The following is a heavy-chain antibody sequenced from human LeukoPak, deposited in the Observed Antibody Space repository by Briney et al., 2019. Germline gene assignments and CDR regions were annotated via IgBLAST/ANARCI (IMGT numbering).Heavy chain of an antibody. CDR3: ARAGAYSSGSDY. Sequence: PSETLSLTCAVYGGSFSGYYWSWIRQPPGKGLDWIGEINHSGSTNYNPSLKSRVTISVDTSKNQFSLKLSSVTAADTAVYYCARAGAYSSGSDYWGQGTLVTVSS. CDR2: INHSGST. D-gene: IGHD6-19*01. CDR1: GGSFSGYY. V-gene: IGHV4-34*01. J-gene: IGHJ4*02.